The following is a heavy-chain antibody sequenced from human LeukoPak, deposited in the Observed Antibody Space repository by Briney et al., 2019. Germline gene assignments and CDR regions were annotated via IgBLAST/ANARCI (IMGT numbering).Heavy chain of an antibody. CDR1: GFTFSSYA. CDR3: GRDLDTVGRAWFDP. CDR2: ISSSSTYI. Sequence: PGGSLRLSCAASGFTFSSYAMSWVRQAPGKGLEWVSSISSSSTYIYYADSVKGRFTISRDNAKNSLYLQMNSLRAEDTAVYYCGRDLDTVGRAWFDPWGQGTLVTVSS. J-gene: IGHJ5*02. D-gene: IGHD4-17*01. V-gene: IGHV3-21*01.